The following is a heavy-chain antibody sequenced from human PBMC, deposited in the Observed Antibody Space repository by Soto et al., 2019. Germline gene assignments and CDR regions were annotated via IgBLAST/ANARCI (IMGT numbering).Heavy chain of an antibody. CDR1: GFTFSSYV. V-gene: IGHV3-30-3*01. J-gene: IGHJ6*01. Sequence: QVQLVESGGGVVQPGRSLRLSCAASGFTFSSYVMHWVRQAPGNGLEWVAVISYDGNNKYYADSVKGRFTISRDNSKNTLYLQMNSLRAEDTAVYYCARAGCDGGRCYTLVGLRYGMDVW. CDR2: ISYDGNNK. CDR3: ARAGCDGGRCYTLVGLRYGMDV. D-gene: IGHD2-15*01.